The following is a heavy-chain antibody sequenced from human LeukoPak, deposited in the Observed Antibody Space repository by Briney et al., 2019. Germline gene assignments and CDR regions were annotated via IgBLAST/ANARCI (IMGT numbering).Heavy chain of an antibody. CDR3: ARDSPSSAFDI. D-gene: IGHD3-10*01. J-gene: IGHJ3*02. Sequence: SETLSLTCTVSGGSIGSDYWSWIRQPAGKGLDWIGRVYASGSTSYNPSLKSRDTMSLDTSKNQFSLKLTSVTAADTAVYFCARDSPSSAFDIWGQGTMVTVSS. V-gene: IGHV4-4*07. CDR2: VYASGST. CDR1: GGSIGSDY.